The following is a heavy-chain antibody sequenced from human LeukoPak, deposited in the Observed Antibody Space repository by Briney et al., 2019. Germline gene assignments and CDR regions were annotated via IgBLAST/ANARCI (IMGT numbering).Heavy chain of an antibody. CDR2: IYKRGGGTT. CDR3: ARGSSSWYA. CDR1: GDSIYNNY. V-gene: IGHV4-59*01. Sequence: SETLSLTCTVSGDSIYNNYWGWIRQSPGRGLEWIACIYKRGGGTTDYNPSLESRVTISVDTSKNQFSLKLSSVTAADTAVYYCARGSSSWYAWGQGTLVTVSS. J-gene: IGHJ5*02. D-gene: IGHD6-13*01.